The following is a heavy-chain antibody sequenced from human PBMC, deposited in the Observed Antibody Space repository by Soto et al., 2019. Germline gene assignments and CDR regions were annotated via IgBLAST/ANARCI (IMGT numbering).Heavy chain of an antibody. V-gene: IGHV4-30-2*01. CDR2: IYHSGAT. Sequence: QVQLQESGSGLVKPSQTLVLTCTVSGDSISRDGSSWSWLQQPPGKGLEWIGYIYHSGATYYNPSLKSRVTTSVDKSKNQFSLSLASVTAADTAVYYCAREMSYYFDSWGHGTLVTVSS. J-gene: IGHJ4*01. CDR1: GDSISRDGSS. CDR3: AREMSYYFDS.